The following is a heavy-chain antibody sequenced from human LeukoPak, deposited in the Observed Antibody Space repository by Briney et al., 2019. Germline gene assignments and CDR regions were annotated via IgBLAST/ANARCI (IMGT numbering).Heavy chain of an antibody. CDR2: ISYDGSNK. CDR3: VKDRADHYSFDS. CDR1: GFTFSSYG. Sequence: GGSLRLSCAASGFTFSSYGMHWVRQAPGKGLEWVAVISYDGSNKYYADSVKGRFTISRDNSKRTLYLQMNSLRPEDTAVYFCVKDRADHYSFDSWGQGTLVTVSS. J-gene: IGHJ4*02. D-gene: IGHD4-11*01. V-gene: IGHV3-30*18.